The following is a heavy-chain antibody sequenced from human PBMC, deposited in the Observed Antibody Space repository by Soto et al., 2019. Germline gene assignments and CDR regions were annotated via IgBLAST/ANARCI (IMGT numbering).Heavy chain of an antibody. Sequence: SETLSLTCAVSGASITSDDWWNWVRQPPGKGLEWVGEIYHGGTTIYNPSLKSRVTISIDESKNHFSLHLNSVTAADTAVYFCTRVHQQYIWFDLWGQGTLVTVSS. CDR2: IYHGGTT. V-gene: IGHV4-4*02. CDR3: TRVHQQYIWFDL. CDR1: GASITSDDW. J-gene: IGHJ5*02. D-gene: IGHD4-4*01.